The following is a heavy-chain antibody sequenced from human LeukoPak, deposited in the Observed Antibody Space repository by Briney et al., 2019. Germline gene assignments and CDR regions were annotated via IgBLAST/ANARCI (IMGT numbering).Heavy chain of an antibody. J-gene: IGHJ6*02. V-gene: IGHV4-59*01. CDR2: IYYSGST. Sequence: SETLSLTCTVSGGSISSYYWSWIRQPPGKGLEWIGYIYYSGSTNYNPSLKSRVTISVDTSKNQFSLKLSSVTAADTAVYYCARRGQYKNYYYYGMDVWGQGTTVTSP. CDR3: ARRGQYKNYYYYGMDV. CDR1: GGSISSYY. D-gene: IGHD1-14*01.